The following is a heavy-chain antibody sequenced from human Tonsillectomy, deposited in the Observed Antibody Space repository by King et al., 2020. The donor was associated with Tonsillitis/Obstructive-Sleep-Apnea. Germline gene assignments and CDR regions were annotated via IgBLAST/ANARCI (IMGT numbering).Heavy chain of an antibody. CDR2: SIGGGGST. V-gene: IGHV3-23*04. CDR3: AKAMVQGIIITIFDY. CDR1: GITFSSYA. D-gene: IGHD3-10*01. J-gene: IGHJ4*02. Sequence: QLVQSGGGLVQPGGSLRLSCAASGITFSSYAMSWVRQAPGKGLEWVSTSIGGGGSTYYADSVKGRFTISRDNSKNTLYLQMNSPRAEDTAVYYCAKAMVQGIIITIFDYWGQGTLVTVSS.